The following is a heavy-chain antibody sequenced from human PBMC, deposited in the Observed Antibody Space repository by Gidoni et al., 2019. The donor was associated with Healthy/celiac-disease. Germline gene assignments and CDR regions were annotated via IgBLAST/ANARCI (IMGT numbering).Heavy chain of an antibody. V-gene: IGHV3-49*04. J-gene: IGHJ4*02. CDR1: GFTFGDYA. CDR2: IRSKAYGGTT. Sequence: EVQLVESGGGLVQPGRSLRLSCTASGFTFGDYAMSWVRQAPGKGLEWVGFIRSKAYGGTTEYAASVKGRFTISRDDSKSIAYLQMNSLKTEDTAVYYCTSPGSGRGDFDYWGQGTLVTVSS. D-gene: IGHD1-26*01. CDR3: TSPGSGRGDFDY.